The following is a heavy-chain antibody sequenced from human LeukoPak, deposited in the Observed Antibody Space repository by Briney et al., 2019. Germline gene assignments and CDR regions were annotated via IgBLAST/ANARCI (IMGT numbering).Heavy chain of an antibody. V-gene: IGHV4-39*07. CDR1: GGSINNGGYY. CDR2: IYYSEGT. D-gene: IGHD5-24*01. Sequence: PSQTLSLTCTVSGGSINNGGYYWSWIRQHPGKGLEWIGSIYYSEGTYYNPSLKSRVSISVDTSKNQFSLKLSSVTAADTAVYYCARKEMATTIDYWGQGTLVTVSS. CDR3: ARKEMATTIDY. J-gene: IGHJ4*02.